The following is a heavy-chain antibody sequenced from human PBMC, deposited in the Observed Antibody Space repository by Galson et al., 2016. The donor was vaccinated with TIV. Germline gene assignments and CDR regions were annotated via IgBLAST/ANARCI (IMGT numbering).Heavy chain of an antibody. CDR1: DFTVSSNY. CDR3: VRDRRHCGDNCYLYYYYGMDV. Sequence: CAGSDFTVSSNYMSWVRQAPGKGLEWVSIISSGGTTHYADSVRGRFTISRDNSKNTLYLQMNSLRVEDTAVYYCVRDRRHCGDNCYLYYYYGMDVWGQGTTVTVSS. CDR2: ISSGGTT. D-gene: IGHD2-21*02. V-gene: IGHV3-53*05. J-gene: IGHJ6*01.